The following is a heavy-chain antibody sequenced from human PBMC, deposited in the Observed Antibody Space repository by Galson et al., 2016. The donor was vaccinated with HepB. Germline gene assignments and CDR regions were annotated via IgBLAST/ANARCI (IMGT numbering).Heavy chain of an antibody. CDR2: ISRSGDST. Sequence: SLRLSCAASGFSFGRFGMTWVRQAPGKGLECVSSISRSGDSTDYADSVKGRFTISRDNSKNMLYLQMYSLRAEDTAVYYCAREISMVRGVIITGYYNYMDVWGKGTTVTVSS. D-gene: IGHD3-10*01. CDR3: AREISMVRGVIITGYYNYMDV. CDR1: GFSFGRFG. V-gene: IGHV3-23*01. J-gene: IGHJ6*03.